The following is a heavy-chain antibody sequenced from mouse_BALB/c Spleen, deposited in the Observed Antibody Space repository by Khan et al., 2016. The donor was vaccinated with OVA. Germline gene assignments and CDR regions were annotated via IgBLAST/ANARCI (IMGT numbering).Heavy chain of an antibody. CDR3: ARTARIKY. D-gene: IGHD1-2*01. V-gene: IGHV3-2*02. CDR1: GYSITSGYG. Sequence: EVQLVETGPGLVKPSQSLSLTCTVTGYSITSGYGWNWIRHFPGNKLEWMGYISYSGSPNYNPSLKSRISITRDTSKNPFFLQLNSVTTEDTATYYCARTARIKYWGEGTTLTVSS. J-gene: IGHJ2*01. CDR2: ISYSGSP.